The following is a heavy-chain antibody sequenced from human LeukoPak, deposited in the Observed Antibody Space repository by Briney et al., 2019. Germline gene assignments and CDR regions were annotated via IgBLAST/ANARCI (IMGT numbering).Heavy chain of an antibody. CDR2: VSYDGGNK. V-gene: IGHV3-30*18. J-gene: IGHJ4*02. CDR3: AKDRYCSSISCHSFDY. CDR1: GFTFSSYV. Sequence: PGGSLRLSCAASGFTFSSYVMHWVRQAPGKGLEWVALVSYDGGNKYYADSVKGRFTISRDNSKNTLYLQMNSLRAEDTAVYYCAKDRYCSSISCHSFDYWGQGTLVTVSS. D-gene: IGHD2-2*01.